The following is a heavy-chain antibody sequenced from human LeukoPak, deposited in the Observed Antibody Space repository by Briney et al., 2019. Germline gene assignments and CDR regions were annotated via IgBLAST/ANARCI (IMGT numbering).Heavy chain of an antibody. Sequence: SLRLSCAASGFTFSTYPMHWVRQAPGKSLEWVTVISYVDGTNKYYADSAKGRFTISRDNSKNTLYLQMNSLRAEDTAVYYCARLNLGYGYFLEAAKHDYWGQGTLVTVSS. CDR2: ISYVDGTNK. CDR3: ARLNLGYGYFLEAAKHDY. CDR1: GFTFSTYP. D-gene: IGHD5-18*01. J-gene: IGHJ4*02. V-gene: IGHV3-30-3*01.